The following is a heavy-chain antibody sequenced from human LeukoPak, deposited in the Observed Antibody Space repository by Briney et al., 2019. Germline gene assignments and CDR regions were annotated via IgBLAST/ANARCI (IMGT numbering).Heavy chain of an antibody. CDR3: ARDAAYHDFWSGYSSGNYYGMDV. D-gene: IGHD3-3*01. CDR1: GFTFSSYA. CDR2: ISYDGSNK. V-gene: IGHV3-30*04. Sequence: GGSLRLSCAASGFTFSSYAMHWVRQAPGKGLEWVAVISYDGSNKYYADSVKGRFTISRDNSKNTLYLQMNSLRAEDTAVYYCARDAAYHDFWSGYSSGNYYGMDVWGQGTTVTVPS. J-gene: IGHJ6*02.